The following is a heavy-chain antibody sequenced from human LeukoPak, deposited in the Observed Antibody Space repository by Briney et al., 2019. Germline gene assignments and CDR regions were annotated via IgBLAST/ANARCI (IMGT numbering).Heavy chain of an antibody. CDR3: ARDSGYSGYDPNWFEP. V-gene: IGHV3-30*02. D-gene: IGHD5-12*01. CDR2: IRYDGSNK. Sequence: PGGSLRLSCAASGFTLSSYGMHWVRQAPGKGLERVAFIRYDGSNKYYADAVKGRFTISRDNSKNTLYLQMSSLRAEDTAVYYCARDSGYSGYDPNWFEPWGQGTLVTVSS. CDR1: GFTLSSYG. J-gene: IGHJ5*02.